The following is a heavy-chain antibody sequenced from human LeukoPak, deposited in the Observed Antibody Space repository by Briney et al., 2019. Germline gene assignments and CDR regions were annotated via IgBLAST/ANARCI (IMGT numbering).Heavy chain of an antibody. CDR1: GFTFSSYA. CDR3: AKRYCSSTSCSFFDY. Sequence: GGSLRLSCAASGFTFSSYAMSWVRQAPEKGLEWVSAISGSGGTTYYADSVKGRFTNSRDNSKNTLYLQMNSLRAEDTAVYYCAKRYCSSTSCSFFDYWGQGTLVTVSS. V-gene: IGHV3-23*01. CDR2: ISGSGGTT. J-gene: IGHJ4*02. D-gene: IGHD2-2*01.